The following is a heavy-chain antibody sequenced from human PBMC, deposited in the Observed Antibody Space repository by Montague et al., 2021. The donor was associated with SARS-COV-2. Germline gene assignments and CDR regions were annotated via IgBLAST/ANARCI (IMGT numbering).Heavy chain of an antibody. CDR3: AGDQMTILFMVYYYGMDC. CDR1: GGSISSYD. D-gene: IGHD4/OR15-4a*01. J-gene: IGHJ6*02. CDR2: NYTSGST. Sequence: SETLSLTCTVSGGSISSYDWCWIRQHPRKGLEWMGRNYTSGSTKNNNPLNSRGTMTVETYKNQFSLKLRTVTAAATAVYYCAGDQMTILFMVYYYGMDCWGQGTTVTVSS. V-gene: IGHV4-4*07.